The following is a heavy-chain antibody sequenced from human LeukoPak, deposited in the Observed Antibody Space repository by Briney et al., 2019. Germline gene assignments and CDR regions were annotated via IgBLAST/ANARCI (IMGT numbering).Heavy chain of an antibody. V-gene: IGHV4-34*01. CDR2: INHSGST. J-gene: IGHJ4*02. D-gene: IGHD6-13*01. CDR1: GGSFSGYY. CDR3: ARGYSSWWFDY. Sequence: NASETLSLTCAVYGGSFSGYYWSWIRQPPGKGLEWIGEINHSGSTNYNPSLKSRVSISVDKSKNQFSLKLTSVTAADTAMYYCARGYSSWWFDYWGQGTLVTVSS.